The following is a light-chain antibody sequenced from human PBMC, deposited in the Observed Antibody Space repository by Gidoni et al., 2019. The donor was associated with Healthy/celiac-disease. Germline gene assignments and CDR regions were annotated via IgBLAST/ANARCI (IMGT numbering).Light chain of an antibody. Sequence: DIQMTQSPSSLSASVGDRVTITCRASQSISSYLNWYQQQPGKAPKLLIYAASSLQSGVPSRFSGSGSGTDFTLTISSLQPEDFATYICQQSDSSPPEGSFGQGTKLEIK. CDR3: QQSDSSPPEGS. J-gene: IGKJ2*04. CDR1: QSISSY. CDR2: AAS. V-gene: IGKV1-39*01.